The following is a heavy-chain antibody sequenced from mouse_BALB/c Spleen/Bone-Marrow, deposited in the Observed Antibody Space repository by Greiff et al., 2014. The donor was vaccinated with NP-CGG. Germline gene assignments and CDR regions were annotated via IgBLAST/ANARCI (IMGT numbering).Heavy chain of an antibody. CDR1: GYTFTTYW. J-gene: IGHJ1*01. CDR3: ARVPITTAPCYFDV. Sequence: VQLQQSGAELAKPGASVKMSCKASGYTFTTYWMHWVKQRPGQGLEWIGYINPSTGYTEYNQKFKDKATLTADKSSSTAYMQLSSLTSEDSAVYYCARVPITTAPCYFDVWGAGTTVTVSS. V-gene: IGHV1-7*01. CDR2: INPSTGYT. D-gene: IGHD1-2*01.